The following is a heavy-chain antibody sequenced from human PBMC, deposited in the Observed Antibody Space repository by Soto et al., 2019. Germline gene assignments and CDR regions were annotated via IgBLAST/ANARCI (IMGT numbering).Heavy chain of an antibody. CDR1: GGSISSSSYY. CDR2: IYYSGST. V-gene: IGHV4-39*01. Sequence: SETLSLTCTVSGGSISSSSYYWGWIRQPPGKGLEWIGSIYYSGSTYYNPSLKSRVTISVDTSKNQFSLKLSSVTAADTAVYYCAGIEMATMGYYYGMDVWGQGTTVT. J-gene: IGHJ6*02. D-gene: IGHD5-12*01. CDR3: AGIEMATMGYYYGMDV.